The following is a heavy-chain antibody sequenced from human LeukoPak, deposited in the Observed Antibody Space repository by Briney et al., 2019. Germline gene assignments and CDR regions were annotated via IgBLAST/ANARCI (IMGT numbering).Heavy chain of an antibody. V-gene: IGHV4-39*02. Sequence: KPSETLSLTCTVSGGSISSSSYYWGWIRQPPGKGLEWIGSIYYSGSTYYNPSLKSRVTISVDTSKNQFSLKLSSVTAADTAVYYCARDQKYYYYMDVWGKGTTVTVSS. CDR2: IYYSGST. CDR3: ARDQKYYYYMDV. CDR1: GGSISSSSYY. J-gene: IGHJ6*03.